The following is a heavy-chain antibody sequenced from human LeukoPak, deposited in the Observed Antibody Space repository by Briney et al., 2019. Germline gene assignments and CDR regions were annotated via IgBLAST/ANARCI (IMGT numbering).Heavy chain of an antibody. D-gene: IGHD2-21*02. V-gene: IGHV4-4*02. CDR1: GGSMSSSNW. J-gene: IGHJ4*02. Sequence: SETLSLTCAVSGGSMSSSNWWSWVRQPPGKGLEWIGEIYHSGSTNYNPSLKSRVTISVDKSKNQFSLKLSSVTAADTAVYYCARALDYCGSDCPYFDYWGQGTLVSVSS. CDR2: IYHSGST. CDR3: ARALDYCGSDCPYFDY.